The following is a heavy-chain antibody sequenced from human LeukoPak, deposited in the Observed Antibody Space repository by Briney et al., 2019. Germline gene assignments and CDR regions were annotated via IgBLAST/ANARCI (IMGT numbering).Heavy chain of an antibody. D-gene: IGHD2-2*01. J-gene: IGHJ6*03. CDR2: ISAYNGNT. V-gene: IGHV1-18*01. CDR1: GYTFTSYG. CDR3: ARRYCSSTSCYLPGDYYMDV. Sequence: ASVKVSCKASGYTFTSYGISWVRQAPGQGLEWMGWISAYNGNTNYAQKLQGRVTMTTDTSTSTAYMELRSLRSDDTAVYYCARRYCSSTSCYLPGDYYMDVWGKGTTVTVSS.